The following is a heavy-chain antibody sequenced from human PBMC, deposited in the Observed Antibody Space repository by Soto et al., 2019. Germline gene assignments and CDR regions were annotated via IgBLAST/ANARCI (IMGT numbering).Heavy chain of an antibody. Sequence: GGSLRISCAASGFTCSGYAMHWVRQASGKGLEWVGRIRSKANSYATAYAASVKGRFTISRDDSKNTAYLQMNSLKTEDTAVYYRTRQPGPWGQGTLVTVSS. CDR2: IRSKANSYAT. CDR3: TRQPGP. V-gene: IGHV3-73*01. CDR1: GFTCSGYA. J-gene: IGHJ5*02.